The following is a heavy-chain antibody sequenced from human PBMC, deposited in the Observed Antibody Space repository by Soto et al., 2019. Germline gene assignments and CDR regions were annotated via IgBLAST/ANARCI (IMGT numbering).Heavy chain of an antibody. CDR1: GFKFSNYA. D-gene: IGHD3-16*01. Sequence: GGSLRLSCAASGFKFSNYAMSWVRQAPGKGLEWVSLISAIGGGTYYADSVKGRFTISRDNSHNTLYLQVHSLTAEDTAVYYCAKDRRAGGNSAFYFDFWGQGAQVTVSS. CDR3: AKDRRAGGNSAFYFDF. CDR2: ISAIGGGT. J-gene: IGHJ4*02. V-gene: IGHV3-23*01.